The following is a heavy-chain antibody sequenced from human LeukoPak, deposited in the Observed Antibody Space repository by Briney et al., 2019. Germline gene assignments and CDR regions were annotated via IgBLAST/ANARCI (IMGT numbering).Heavy chain of an antibody. Sequence: ASVKVSCTASGYTFTSYGISWVRQAPGQGLEWMGWISAYNGNTNYAQKLQGRVTMTTDTSTSTAYMELRSLRSDDTAVYYCARDRPSYYYGSGSYYNYFDYWGQGTLVTVSS. CDR2: ISAYNGNT. CDR1: GYTFTSYG. CDR3: ARDRPSYYYGSGSYYNYFDY. J-gene: IGHJ4*02. D-gene: IGHD3-10*01. V-gene: IGHV1-18*01.